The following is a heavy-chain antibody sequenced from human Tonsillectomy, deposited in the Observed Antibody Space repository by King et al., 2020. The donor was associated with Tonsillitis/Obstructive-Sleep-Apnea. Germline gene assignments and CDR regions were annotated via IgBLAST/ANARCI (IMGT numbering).Heavy chain of an antibody. V-gene: IGHV3-33*01. J-gene: IGHJ6*03. CDR3: VRGRGVPETYYIDV. D-gene: IGHD3-10*01. Sequence: VQLVESGGGVVQPGRSLRLSCAASGFTFSSYGMHWVRQAPGKGLEWVAVIWYDGRNKYYEDSVKGRFTISRDNSKNTLYLQMNSLRAEDTAVYYCVRGRGVPETYYIDVWGKGTTVTVSS. CDR2: IWYDGRNK. CDR1: GFTFSSYG.